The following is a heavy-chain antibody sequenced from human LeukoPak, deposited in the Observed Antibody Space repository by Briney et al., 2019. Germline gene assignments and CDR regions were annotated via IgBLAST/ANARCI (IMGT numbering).Heavy chain of an antibody. V-gene: IGHV4-39*07. CDR3: VRLIAVAGNGY. Sequence: SETLPLTCTVSGGSISSSSYYWGWIRQPPGKGLEWLGTIYYRGTTYYNPSLKSRVTISVDTSKNQFSLKLSSVTAADTAVYYCVRLIAVAGNGYWGQGTLVTVSS. J-gene: IGHJ4*02. CDR1: GGSISSSSYY. D-gene: IGHD6-19*01. CDR2: IYYRGTT.